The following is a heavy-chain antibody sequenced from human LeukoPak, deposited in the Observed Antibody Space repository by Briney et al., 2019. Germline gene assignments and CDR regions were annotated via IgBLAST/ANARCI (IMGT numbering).Heavy chain of an antibody. CDR3: ANSRTRGQGDY. Sequence: SGTLFLTCAVSGGSISSSNWWSWVRQPPGKGLEWIGEIYYTGSINYNPSLKSRVTISVDKSKNQFSLNLNSVTAADTAVYYCANSRTRGQGDYWGQGTLVTVSS. D-gene: IGHD4-23*01. CDR2: IYYTGSI. J-gene: IGHJ4*02. V-gene: IGHV4-4*02. CDR1: GGSISSSNW.